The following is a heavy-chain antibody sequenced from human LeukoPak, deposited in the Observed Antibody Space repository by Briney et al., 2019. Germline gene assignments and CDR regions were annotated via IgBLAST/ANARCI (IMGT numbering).Heavy chain of an antibody. D-gene: IGHD6-13*01. CDR3: AKSRYSSSWYYFDY. V-gene: IGHV3-23*01. J-gene: IGHJ4*02. CDR2: ISGSGASA. Sequence: PGGSLRLSCAASGFTFSSYAMSWVRQAPGKGLEWVSGISGSGASADYADSVKSRFTISRDNSRNTLYLQMNSLRAEDTAVYYCAKSRYSSSWYYFDYWGQGTLVTVSS. CDR1: GFTFSSYA.